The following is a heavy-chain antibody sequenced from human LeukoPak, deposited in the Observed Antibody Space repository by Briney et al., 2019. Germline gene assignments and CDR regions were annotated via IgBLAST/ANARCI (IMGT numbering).Heavy chain of an antibody. Sequence: GGSLRLSCAASGFTFSGSAMHWVRQASGKGLEWVGRIRSKANSYATAYAASVKGRFTISRDDSKNTAYLQMNSLKTEDTAVYYCIRLDQLQYSSGWYFDYWGQGTLVTVSS. D-gene: IGHD6-19*01. CDR3: IRLDQLQYSSGWYFDY. CDR2: IRSKANSYAT. V-gene: IGHV3-73*01. CDR1: GFTFSGSA. J-gene: IGHJ4*02.